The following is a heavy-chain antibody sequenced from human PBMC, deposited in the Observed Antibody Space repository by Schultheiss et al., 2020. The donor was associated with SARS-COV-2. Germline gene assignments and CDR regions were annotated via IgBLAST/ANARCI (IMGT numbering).Heavy chain of an antibody. V-gene: IGHV4-59*04. CDR1: GGSISSYY. Sequence: SQTLSLTCTVSGGSISSYYWSWIRQPPGKGLEWIGEIYHSGSTYYNPSLKSRVTISVDRSKNQFSLKLSSVTAADTAVYYCARHDFWSGFDYWGQGTLVTVAS. CDR3: ARHDFWSGFDY. J-gene: IGHJ4*02. CDR2: IYHSGST. D-gene: IGHD3-3*01.